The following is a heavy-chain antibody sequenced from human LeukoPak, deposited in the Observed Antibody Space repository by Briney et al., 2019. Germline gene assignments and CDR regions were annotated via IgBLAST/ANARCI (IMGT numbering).Heavy chain of an antibody. CDR1: GFTFSSYA. CDR3: ANLGITMIVVVITTPSDDGFDI. J-gene: IGHJ3*02. V-gene: IGHV3-23*01. Sequence: GGSLRLSCAASGFTFSSYAMSWVRQAPGKGLEWVSAISGSGGSTYYADSVKGRYTISRDNSKNTLYLQMNSLRAEDTAVYYCANLGITMIVVVITTPSDDGFDIWGQGTMVTVSS. D-gene: IGHD3-22*01. CDR2: ISGSGGST.